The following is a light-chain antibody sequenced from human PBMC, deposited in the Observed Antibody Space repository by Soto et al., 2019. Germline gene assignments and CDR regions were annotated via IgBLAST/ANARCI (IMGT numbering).Light chain of an antibody. Sequence: QSALTQPATVSGSPGQSITISCTGTSSDVGGYNYVSWYQQHPGKAPKLMIYDVSNRPSGVSNRFSGSKSGNTASLTISGLQAEDEADYYCSSYTSSSTLLYVCGTGTKLTVL. CDR3: SSYTSSSTLLYV. V-gene: IGLV2-14*01. CDR2: DVS. J-gene: IGLJ1*01. CDR1: SSDVGGYNY.